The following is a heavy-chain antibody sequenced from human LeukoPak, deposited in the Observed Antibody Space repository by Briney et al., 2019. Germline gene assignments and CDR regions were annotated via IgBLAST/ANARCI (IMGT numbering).Heavy chain of an antibody. Sequence: NPSETLSLTCTVSGGSISSSSYYWGWIRQPPGKGLEWIGSIYYSGSTYYNPSLKSRVTISVDTSKNQFSLKLSSVTAADTAVYYCARHESGYSSGWFDASDIWGQGTMVTVSS. CDR3: ARHESGYSSGWFDASDI. D-gene: IGHD6-19*01. CDR2: IYYSGST. V-gene: IGHV4-39*01. J-gene: IGHJ3*02. CDR1: GGSISSSSYY.